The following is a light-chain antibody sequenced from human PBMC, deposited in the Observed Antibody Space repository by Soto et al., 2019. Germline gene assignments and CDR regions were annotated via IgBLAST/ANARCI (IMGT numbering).Light chain of an antibody. CDR2: GAF. V-gene: IGKV3D-15*01. CDR3: QQYNNWPET. Sequence: IVLTQSRSTLSFSQGDRAPLSCRASQSVSSNYLAWYQQKRGQAPRLLIFGAFRRATGIPDRISGSGSGTEFTLTISSLQSEDFAVYYCQQYNNWPETFGQGTKVDIK. J-gene: IGKJ1*01. CDR1: QSVSSN.